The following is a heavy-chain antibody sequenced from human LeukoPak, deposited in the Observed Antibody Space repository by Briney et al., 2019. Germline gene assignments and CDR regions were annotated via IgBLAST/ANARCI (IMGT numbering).Heavy chain of an antibody. J-gene: IGHJ4*02. V-gene: IGHV3-21*01. CDR2: ISSSSYI. Sequence: GGSLRLSCAASGFTFSSYSMNWVRQAPGKGLEWVSSISSSSYIYYADSVKGRFTISRDNAKNSLYLQMNSLRAEDTAVYYCARGPAKDYFDYWGQGTLVTVSS. CDR1: GFTFSSYS. CDR3: ARGPAKDYFDY. D-gene: IGHD2-15*01.